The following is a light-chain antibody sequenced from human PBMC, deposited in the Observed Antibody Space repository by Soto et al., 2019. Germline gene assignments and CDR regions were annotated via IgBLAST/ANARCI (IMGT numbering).Light chain of an antibody. Sequence: QSALTQPASVSGSPGQSITISCTGTSSDVGGYNYVSWYQQHPGKAPKLMIYEVSNRPSGVSNRFSGSKSGNTASLTISGLQVADEADYYCSSYTSSSTLALGPATKLTVL. J-gene: IGLJ1*01. CDR3: SSYTSSSTLA. V-gene: IGLV2-14*01. CDR1: SSDVGGYNY. CDR2: EVS.